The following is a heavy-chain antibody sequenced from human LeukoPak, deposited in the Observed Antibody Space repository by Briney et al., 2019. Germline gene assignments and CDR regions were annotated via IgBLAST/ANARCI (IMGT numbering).Heavy chain of an antibody. CDR3: SGRLGGGEYLSDAFDI. CDR2: MNPNSGNT. Sequence: ASVKVSCKASGYTFTSYDINWVRQATGQGLEWMGWMNPNSGNTGYAQKFQGRVTMTRNTSISTAYMELSSLRSEDTAVYYCSGRLGGGEYLSDAFDIWGQGTMVTVSS. CDR1: GYTFTSYD. D-gene: IGHD3-16*01. V-gene: IGHV1-8*01. J-gene: IGHJ3*02.